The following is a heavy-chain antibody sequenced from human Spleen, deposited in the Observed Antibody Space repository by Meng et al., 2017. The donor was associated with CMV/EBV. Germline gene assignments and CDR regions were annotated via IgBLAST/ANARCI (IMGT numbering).Heavy chain of an antibody. D-gene: IGHD2-21*01. CDR2: IYWDDDK. J-gene: IGHJ4*02. CDR1: GFSLSTSGVG. Sequence: CHFSGFSLSTSGVGVGWIRQPPGKALEWLALIYWDDDKRYSPSLKSRLTITKDTSKNQVVLTMINMDPVDTATYYCAHSPVMSWIIDYWGQGTLVTVSS. CDR3: AHSPVMSWIIDY. V-gene: IGHV2-5*02.